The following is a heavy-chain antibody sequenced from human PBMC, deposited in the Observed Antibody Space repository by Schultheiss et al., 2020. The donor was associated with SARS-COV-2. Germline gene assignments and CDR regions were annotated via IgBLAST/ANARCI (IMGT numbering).Heavy chain of an antibody. CDR2: IYHSGST. D-gene: IGHD2-15*01. J-gene: IGHJ4*02. CDR1: GGSVSSGSYY. Sequence: SQTLSLTCTVSGGSVSSGSYYWSWIRQPPGKGLEWIGSIYHSGSTNYNPSLKSRVTISVDTSKNQFSLKLSSVTAADTAVYYCARGYCSGGSCYFYFDYWGQGTLVTVSS. V-gene: IGHV4-39*07. CDR3: ARGYCSGGSCYFYFDY.